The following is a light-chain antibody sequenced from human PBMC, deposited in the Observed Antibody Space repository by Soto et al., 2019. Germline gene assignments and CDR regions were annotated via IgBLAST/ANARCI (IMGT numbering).Light chain of an antibody. Sequence: DIVMTQSPLSLPVTPGEPASISCRSSRSLLHSNGYNYLDWYLQKPGQSPQLLIYLGSNRASGVPDRFSGSGSGTDFTLKISRVEAEDVGVYYCMQALQNLWTVGQGTKV. CDR2: LGS. CDR3: MQALQNLWT. CDR1: RSLLHSNGYNY. J-gene: IGKJ1*01. V-gene: IGKV2-28*01.